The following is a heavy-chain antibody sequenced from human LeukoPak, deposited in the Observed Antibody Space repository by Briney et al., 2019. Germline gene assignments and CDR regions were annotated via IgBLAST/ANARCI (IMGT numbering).Heavy chain of an antibody. CDR3: ARHWRAVAPYWYFDL. V-gene: IGHV4-59*08. J-gene: IGHJ2*01. CDR2: IYYSGST. CDR1: RGSIDGYY. D-gene: IGHD6-19*01. Sequence: ASETLSLTCTVSRGSIDGYYWSWIRQPPGKGLEWIGYIYYSGSTNYNPSLKSRVTISVDTSKNQFSLKLNSVIAADTAMYYCARHWRAVAPYWYFDLWGRGTLVTVSS.